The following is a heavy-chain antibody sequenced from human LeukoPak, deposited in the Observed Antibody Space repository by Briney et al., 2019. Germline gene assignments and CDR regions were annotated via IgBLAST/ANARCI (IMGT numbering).Heavy chain of an antibody. J-gene: IGHJ5*02. CDR1: GGSISSYY. CDR2: IYYRGDT. CDR3: ARVQRYCSSTSCPIDL. Sequence: SETLSLTCTVSGGSISSYYWSWIRQPPGKGLEWIGYIYYRGDTTYNPSLNSRVTIALDAPKKQFSLKLNSVTAADTAVYYCARVQRYCSSTSCPIDLWGQGTLVTVSS. D-gene: IGHD2-2*01. V-gene: IGHV4-59*01.